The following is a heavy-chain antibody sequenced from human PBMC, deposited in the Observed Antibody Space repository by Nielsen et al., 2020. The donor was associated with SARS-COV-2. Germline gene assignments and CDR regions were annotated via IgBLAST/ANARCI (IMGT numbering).Heavy chain of an antibody. CDR1: GYTFTSYY. J-gene: IGHJ1*01. D-gene: IGHD3-3*01. CDR2: INPSGGST. Sequence: ASVKVSCKASGYTFTSYYMHWVRQAPGQGLEWMGIINPSGGSTSCAQKFQGRVTMTRDTSTSTVYMGLSSLRSEDTAVYYCARGLRDFWSGYDDEFAEYFQHWGQGTLVTVSS. V-gene: IGHV1-46*01. CDR3: ARGLRDFWSGYDDEFAEYFQH.